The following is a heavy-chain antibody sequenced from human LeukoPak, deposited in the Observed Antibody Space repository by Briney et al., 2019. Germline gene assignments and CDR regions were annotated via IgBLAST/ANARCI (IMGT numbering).Heavy chain of an antibody. Sequence: SETLSLTCTVSGGSISSGGYYWSWIRQHPGKGLEWIGYIYYSGSTYYNPSLKSRVTISVDTSKNQFSLKLSSVTAADTAVYYCARVGDSSGYLDYWSQGTLVTVSS. V-gene: IGHV4-31*03. CDR2: IYYSGST. CDR1: GGSISSGGYY. CDR3: ARVGDSSGYLDY. J-gene: IGHJ4*02. D-gene: IGHD3-22*01.